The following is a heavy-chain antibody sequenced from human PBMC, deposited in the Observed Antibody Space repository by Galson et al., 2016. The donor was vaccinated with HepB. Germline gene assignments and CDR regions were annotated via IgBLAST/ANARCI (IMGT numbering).Heavy chain of an antibody. CDR1: GFSLSSARMG. D-gene: IGHD1-26*01. V-gene: IGHV2-26*02. CDR2: IFWNDEE. J-gene: IGHJ3*02. CDR3: ARIHLNALSGRPDAFDI. Sequence: PALVKPTQTLTLTCSVSGFSLSSARMGVSWIRQPPGKALEWLAQIFWNDEESYSTSLKSRLTISKDTSKNQVVLSMTNMDPVDTATYYCARIHLNALSGRPDAFDIWGQGTMVTVSP.